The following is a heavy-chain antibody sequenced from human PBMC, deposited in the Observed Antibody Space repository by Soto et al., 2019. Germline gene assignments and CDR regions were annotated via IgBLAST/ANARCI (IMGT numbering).Heavy chain of an antibody. CDR3: ARGRGNWNDYYYGMDV. CDR2: INHSGST. D-gene: IGHD1-1*01. Sequence: QVQLQQWGAGLLNPSETLSLTCAVYGGSFSGYYWSWLRQPPGKGLEWIGEINHSGSTNYNPSLKSRVTISVDTSKTQFSLKLGSVTAADTAVYYCARGRGNWNDYYYGMDVWGQGTTVTVSS. J-gene: IGHJ6*02. CDR1: GGSFSGYY. V-gene: IGHV4-34*01.